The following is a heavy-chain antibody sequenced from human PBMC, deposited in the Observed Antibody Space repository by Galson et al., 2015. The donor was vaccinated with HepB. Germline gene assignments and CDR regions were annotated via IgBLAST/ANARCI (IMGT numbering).Heavy chain of an antibody. V-gene: IGHV3-66*01. D-gene: IGHD1-14*01. CDR3: ARDLTTDTYHYYYGMDV. CDR1: GITVSSDY. Sequence: SLRLSCAASGITVSSDYMSWVRQAPGKGLEWISVFYSGGSTYYADSVKGRFTMSRDNSRNTVSLQMKSLRAEDTAVYYCARDLTTDTYHYYYGMDVWGQGTAVTVS. J-gene: IGHJ6*02. CDR2: FYSGGST.